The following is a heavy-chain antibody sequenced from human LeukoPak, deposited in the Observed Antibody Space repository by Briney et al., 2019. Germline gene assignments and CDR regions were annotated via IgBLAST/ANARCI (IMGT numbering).Heavy chain of an antibody. CDR2: IYHSGST. CDR1: GYSISSGYY. J-gene: IGHJ4*02. D-gene: IGHD1-14*01. Sequence: SETLSLTCTVSGYSISSGYYWGWIRQPPGKGLEWIGSIYHSGSTYYNPSLKSRVTISVDTSKNQFSLKLSSVPAADTAVYYCAREVWGPEYWGQGTLVTVSS. V-gene: IGHV4-38-2*02. CDR3: AREVWGPEY.